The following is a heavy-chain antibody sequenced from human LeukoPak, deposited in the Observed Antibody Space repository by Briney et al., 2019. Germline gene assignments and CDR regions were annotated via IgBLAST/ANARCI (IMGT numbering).Heavy chain of an antibody. V-gene: IGHV3-74*01. CDR3: AKPARTDYMDV. CDR1: GFTFSRYW. J-gene: IGHJ6*03. CDR2: INSDGRST. Sequence: GGSLRLSCVASGFTFSRYWMHWVRQAPGKGLVWVSRINSDGRSTNYADSVKGRFSISRDNAENTLYLQMNSLRVEDTAVYYCAKPARTDYMDVWGKGTTVTVSS. D-gene: IGHD2-2*01.